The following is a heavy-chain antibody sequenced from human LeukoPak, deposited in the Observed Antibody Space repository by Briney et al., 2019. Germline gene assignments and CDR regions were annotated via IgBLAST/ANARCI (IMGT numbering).Heavy chain of an antibody. V-gene: IGHV3-48*03. CDR2: ISSSGSTI. CDR3: ARVGGLSGSKYYFDY. D-gene: IGHD1-26*01. CDR1: GFTFSSYE. Sequence: GGSLRLSCAASGFTFSSYEMNWVRQAPGKGLEWVSYISSSGSTIYYADSVKGRFTISRDSAKNSLYLQMNSLRAEDTAVYYCARVGGLSGSKYYFDYWGQGTLVTVSS. J-gene: IGHJ4*02.